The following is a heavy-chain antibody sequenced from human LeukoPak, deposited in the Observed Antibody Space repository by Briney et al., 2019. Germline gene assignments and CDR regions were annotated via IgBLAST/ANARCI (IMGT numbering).Heavy chain of an antibody. J-gene: IGHJ6*02. CDR2: LISDGSSA. CDR3: VRDSRYCPDV. Sequence: GGSLRLSCAASGFTVSGYWMHWVRQAPGKGLVWVSRLISDGSSASYADSVKGRFTISRDNTKNTLYLQMNSLRAEDTAVYYCVRDSRYCPDVWGQGTTVTVSS. V-gene: IGHV3-74*01. CDR1: GFTVSGYW. D-gene: IGHD2-8*02.